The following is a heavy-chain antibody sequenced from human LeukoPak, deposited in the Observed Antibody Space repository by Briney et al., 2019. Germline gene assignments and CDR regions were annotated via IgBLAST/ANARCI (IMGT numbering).Heavy chain of an antibody. CDR2: ISSSSSTI. Sequence: GGSLRLSCAASGFTFSSYSMNWVRQAPGKGLEWVSYISSSSSTIYYADSVKGRFTISRDNAKNSLYLQMNSLRAEDTAVYYCASGAGSGYDYWKILDYWGQGTLVTVSS. J-gene: IGHJ4*02. CDR1: GFTFSSYS. CDR3: ASGAGSGYDYWKILDY. D-gene: IGHD5-12*01. V-gene: IGHV3-48*01.